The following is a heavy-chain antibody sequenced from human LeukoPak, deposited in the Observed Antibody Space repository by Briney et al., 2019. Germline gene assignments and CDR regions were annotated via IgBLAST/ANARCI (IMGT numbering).Heavy chain of an antibody. CDR2: ISSSSSTI. D-gene: IGHD3-22*01. J-gene: IGHJ6*02. V-gene: IGHV3-48*02. CDR1: GFTFSSYS. CDR3: ARDLVSSGYFTSGMDV. Sequence: GGSLRLSCAASGFTFSSYSMNWVRQAPGKGLEWVSYISSSSSTIYYADSVKGRFTISRDNAKNSLYLQMYSLRDEDTAVYYCARDLVSSGYFTSGMDVWGQGTTVTVSS.